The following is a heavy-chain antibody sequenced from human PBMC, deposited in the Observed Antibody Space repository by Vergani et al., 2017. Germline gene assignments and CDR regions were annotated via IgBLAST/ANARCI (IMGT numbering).Heavy chain of an antibody. D-gene: IGHD3-22*01. Sequence: QVQLVESGGGVVQPGRSLRLSCAASGFTFSSYAMHWVRQAPGKGLEWVAVISYDGSNKYYADSVKGRFTISRDNSKNTLYLQMNSLRAEDTAVYYCASGAKTYYYDGSGYYVRGGLDYWGQGTLVTVSS. V-gene: IGHV3-30-3*01. J-gene: IGHJ4*02. CDR1: GFTFSSYA. CDR3: ASGAKTYYYDGSGYYVRGGLDY. CDR2: ISYDGSNK.